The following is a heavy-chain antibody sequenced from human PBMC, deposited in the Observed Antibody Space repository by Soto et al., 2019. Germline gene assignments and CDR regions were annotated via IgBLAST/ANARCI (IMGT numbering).Heavy chain of an antibody. D-gene: IGHD6-19*01. CDR1: CGSIISSNW. CDR2: IYHSGST. V-gene: IGHV4-4*02. Sequence: PSETLSLTCAFSCGSIISSNWWSWVRQPPGKGLEWIGEIYHSGSTNYNPSLKSRVTISVDKSKNQFSLKLSSVTAADTAVYYCARDGVAVAGYSFGMDVWGQGTTVTVSS. CDR3: ARDGVAVAGYSFGMDV. J-gene: IGHJ6*02.